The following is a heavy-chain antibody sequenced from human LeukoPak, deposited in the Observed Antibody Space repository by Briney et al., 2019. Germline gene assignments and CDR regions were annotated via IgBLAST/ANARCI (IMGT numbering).Heavy chain of an antibody. V-gene: IGHV3-11*01. J-gene: IGHJ4*02. CDR3: VRWGGYSYGYGFFDS. Sequence: GGSLRLSCAASGFTFSDYYMSWIRQAPGKGLKYISYIGLSSSIDYADSVKGRFTISRDNAKNSLYLQMNSLRVEDTAVYYCVRWGGYSYGYGFFDSWGQGTLVTVSS. CDR2: IGLSSSI. D-gene: IGHD5-18*01. CDR1: GFTFSDYY.